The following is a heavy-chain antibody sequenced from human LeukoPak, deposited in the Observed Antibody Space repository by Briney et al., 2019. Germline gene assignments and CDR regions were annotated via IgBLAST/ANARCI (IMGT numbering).Heavy chain of an antibody. D-gene: IGHD2/OR15-2a*01. J-gene: IGHJ3*02. CDR1: GGSISSYY. CDR2: IYYSGST. V-gene: IGHV4-59*08. CDR3: ARPRSRNRIYSAFDI. Sequence: SETLSLTCTVSGGSISSYYWSWIRQPPGKGLEWIGYIYYSGSTNYNPSLKSRVTISVDTSKNQFSLKLSSGTAADTAVYYCARPRSRNRIYSAFDIWGQGTMVTVSS.